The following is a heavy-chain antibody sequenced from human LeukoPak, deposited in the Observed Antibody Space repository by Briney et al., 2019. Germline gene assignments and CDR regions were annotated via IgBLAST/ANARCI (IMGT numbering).Heavy chain of an antibody. V-gene: IGHV4-59*01. CDR1: GGSISSYY. Sequence: PSETLSLTCTVSGGSISSYYWSWIRQPPGKGLEWIGYIYYSGSTNCNPSLKSRVTISVDTSKNQFSLKLSSVTAADTAVYYCARVSIIASSHYYYGMDVWGQGTTVTVSS. J-gene: IGHJ6*02. CDR3: ARVSIIASSHYYYGMDV. CDR2: IYYSGST. D-gene: IGHD2-21*01.